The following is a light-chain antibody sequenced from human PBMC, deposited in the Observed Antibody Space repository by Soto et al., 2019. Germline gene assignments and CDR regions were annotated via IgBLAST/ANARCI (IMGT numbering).Light chain of an antibody. CDR2: EVN. V-gene: IGLV2-23*02. J-gene: IGLJ6*01. Sequence: QSVLTQPASVSGSPGQSITISCTGTSSDVGSYNNLVSWYQQHPGKAPKAMIYEVNKRPSGVSNRFSGSKSGNTASLTISGLQAEDEADYYCCSYTHGNTFFGSGTKSPSS. CDR1: SSDVGSYNNL. CDR3: CSYTHGNTF.